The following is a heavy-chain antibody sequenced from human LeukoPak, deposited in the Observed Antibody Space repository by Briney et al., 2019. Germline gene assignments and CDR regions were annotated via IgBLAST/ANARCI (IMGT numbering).Heavy chain of an antibody. D-gene: IGHD6-19*01. J-gene: IGHJ4*02. CDR3: ARPRGDSSGWYYYFDY. V-gene: IGHV5-51*01. CDR2: IYPGDSDT. Sequence: EESLKISCKGSGYSFTSYWIGWVREMPGKGLEWMGIIYPGDSDTRYSPSFQGQVTISADKSISTAYLQWSSLKASDTAMYYCARPRGDSSGWYYYFDYWGQGTLVTVSS. CDR1: GYSFTSYW.